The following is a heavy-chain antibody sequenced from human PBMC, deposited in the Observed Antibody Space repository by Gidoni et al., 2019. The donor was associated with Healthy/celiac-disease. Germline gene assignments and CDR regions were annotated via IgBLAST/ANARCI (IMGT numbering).Heavy chain of an antibody. CDR3: ARAGSSMWIHHAFDI. J-gene: IGHJ3*02. CDR1: GGSISSSSYY. Sequence: QLQLQESGPGLVKPSETLSLTCTVSGGSISSSSYYWGWIRQPPGKGLEWIGSIYYIGSTYYNPSLKSRVTISVDTSKNQFSLKLSSVTAADTAVYYCARAGSSMWIHHAFDIWGQGTMVTVSS. CDR2: IYYIGST. D-gene: IGHD3-10*02. V-gene: IGHV4-39*01.